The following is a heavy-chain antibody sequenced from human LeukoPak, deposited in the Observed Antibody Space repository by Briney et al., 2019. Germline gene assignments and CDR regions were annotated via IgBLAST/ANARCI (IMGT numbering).Heavy chain of an antibody. Sequence: PGASLRLSCAASGFTFSSYAMSWVRQAPGKGLEWVSAISGSGGSTYYADSVKGRFTISRDNSKNTLYLQMNSLRAEDTAVYYCAKSEAYCGGDCYSVDWGQGTLVTVSS. D-gene: IGHD2-21*02. CDR3: AKSEAYCGGDCYSVD. CDR2: ISGSGGST. V-gene: IGHV3-23*01. CDR1: GFTFSSYA. J-gene: IGHJ4*02.